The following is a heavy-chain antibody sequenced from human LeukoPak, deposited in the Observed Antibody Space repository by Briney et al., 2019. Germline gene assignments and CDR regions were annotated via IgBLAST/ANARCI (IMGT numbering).Heavy chain of an antibody. CDR2: IYHSGSA. CDR1: GGSISSSNW. Sequence: SETLSLTCAVSGGSISSSNWWSWVRHSPGKGLEWIGEIYHSGSANYNPSLNSRITISVDKYKNHLSLKLHSVTAADTAVYYCARLRPSTNHALDSWGQGTLVTVSS. V-gene: IGHV4-4*02. D-gene: IGHD1-14*01. CDR3: ARLRPSTNHALDS. J-gene: IGHJ4*02.